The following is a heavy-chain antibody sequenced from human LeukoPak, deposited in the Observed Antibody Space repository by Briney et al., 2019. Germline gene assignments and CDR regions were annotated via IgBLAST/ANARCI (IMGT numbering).Heavy chain of an antibody. J-gene: IGHJ3*02. Sequence: GESLKISCKGSGYSFTSYWIGWVRQMPGKGLEWMGIIYPGDSDTRYSPSFQGQVTISADKSISTAYLQWSSLKASDTAMYYCARTSYYYDSSGYRAFDAFDIWGQGTIVTVSS. V-gene: IGHV5-51*01. CDR1: GYSFTSYW. D-gene: IGHD3-22*01. CDR2: IYPGDSDT. CDR3: ARTSYYYDSSGYRAFDAFDI.